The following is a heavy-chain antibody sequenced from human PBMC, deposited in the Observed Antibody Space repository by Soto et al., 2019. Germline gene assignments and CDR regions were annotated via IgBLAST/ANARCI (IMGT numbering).Heavy chain of an antibody. CDR3: ARVRFGEWGYAMDV. V-gene: IGHV3-11*01. J-gene: IGHJ6*02. Sequence: VQLVESGGGLVTPGGSLRLSCAASGLTFSDCYLNWIRQAPGKGLEWVSYISDSGNSIWYAGAVKGRFTLSRDNAKNSLYLQMNSLRAEDTAIYYCARVRFGEWGYAMDVWGQGTTVTVSS. D-gene: IGHD3-10*01. CDR2: ISDSGNSI. CDR1: GLTFSDCY.